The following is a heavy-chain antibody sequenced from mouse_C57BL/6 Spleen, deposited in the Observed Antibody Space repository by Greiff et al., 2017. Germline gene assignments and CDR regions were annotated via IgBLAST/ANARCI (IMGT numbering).Heavy chain of an antibody. Sequence: QVQLQQSGPELVKPGASVKISCKASGYAFSSSWLNWVQQRPGKGLEWIGRIYPGDGDPNYNGKFKGKATLTADKSSSTAYMQLSSLTSEDSAVYFCARSGYYGSFYFDYWGQGTTLTVSS. CDR3: ARSGYYGSFYFDY. CDR2: IYPGDGDP. CDR1: GYAFSSSW. D-gene: IGHD1-1*01. J-gene: IGHJ2*01. V-gene: IGHV1-82*01.